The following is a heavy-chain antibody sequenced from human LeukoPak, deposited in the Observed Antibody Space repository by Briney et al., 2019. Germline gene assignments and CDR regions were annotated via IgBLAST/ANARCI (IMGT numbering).Heavy chain of an antibody. D-gene: IGHD3-9*01. J-gene: IGHJ6*03. CDR2: IKSKTDGGTT. Sequence: GGSLRLSCAASGFTFSNAWMSWVRQAPGKGLEWVGRIKSKTDGGTTDYAAPVKGRFTISRDDSKDTLYLQMNSLKTEDTAVYYCTTDRLGITIFELTGYYYYYMDVWGKGTTVTVSS. CDR1: GFTFSNAW. CDR3: TTDRLGITIFELTGYYYYYMDV. V-gene: IGHV3-15*01.